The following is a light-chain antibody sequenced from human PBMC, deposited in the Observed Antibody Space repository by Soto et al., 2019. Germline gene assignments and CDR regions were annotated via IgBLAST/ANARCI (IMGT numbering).Light chain of an antibody. V-gene: IGKV3-15*01. J-gene: IGKJ4*01. CDR2: GAS. CDR3: QQYNNWLT. Sequence: IVMTQSPVTLSVSPGERATLSCRASQSVDSNLAWYQQKAGQAPRLLIYGASTRATGIPAGFSGSGSGTEFTLTISSLQSEDFAVYYCQQYNNWLTFGGGTKVDIK. CDR1: QSVDSN.